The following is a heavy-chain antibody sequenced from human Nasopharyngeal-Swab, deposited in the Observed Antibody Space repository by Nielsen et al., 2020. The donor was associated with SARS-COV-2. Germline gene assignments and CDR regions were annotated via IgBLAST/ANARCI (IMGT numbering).Heavy chain of an antibody. CDR3: ARGLSGIVPSPILGLGPYYSSYYMDV. D-gene: IGHD2-2*01. J-gene: IGHJ6*03. Sequence: WIRQPPGKGLEWVSSISSSSSYIYYADSVKGRFTISRDNAKNSLYLQMNSLRAEDTAVYYCARGLSGIVPSPILGLGPYYSSYYMDVWGKGTTVTVSS. CDR2: ISSSSSYI. V-gene: IGHV3-21*01.